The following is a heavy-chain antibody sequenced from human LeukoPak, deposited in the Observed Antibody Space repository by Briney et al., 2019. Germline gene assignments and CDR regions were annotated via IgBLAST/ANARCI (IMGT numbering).Heavy chain of an antibody. J-gene: IGHJ3*02. D-gene: IGHD4-23*01. CDR1: GFSFSSYS. CDR3: ARAGIDYGGNSAFDI. CDR2: ISSSSSYI. V-gene: IGHV3-21*01. Sequence: GGSLRLSCAASGFSFSSYSMNWVRQAPGKGLEWVSSISSSSSYIYYADSVKGRFTISRDNAKNSLYLQMNSLRAEDTAVYYCARAGIDYGGNSAFDIWGQGTMVTVSS.